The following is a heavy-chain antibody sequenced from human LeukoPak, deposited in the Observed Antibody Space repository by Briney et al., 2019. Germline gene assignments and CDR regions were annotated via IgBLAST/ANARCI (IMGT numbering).Heavy chain of an antibody. CDR3: ATTLTVTTGFY. CDR1: GFTFSSYW. J-gene: IGHJ4*02. V-gene: IGHV3-7*01. CDR2: IKEDGSEN. D-gene: IGHD4-17*01. Sequence: HPGGSLRLSCAASGFTFSSYWMSWVRQAPGKGLEWVAHIKEDGSENYYVDSVKGRFTISRDNAKNSRYLQMNSLRAEDTAVYFCATTLTVTTGFYWGQGTLVTVSS.